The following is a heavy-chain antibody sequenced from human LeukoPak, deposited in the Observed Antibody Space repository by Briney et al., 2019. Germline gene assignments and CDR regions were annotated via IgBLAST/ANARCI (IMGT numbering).Heavy chain of an antibody. CDR1: GGSISSYY. J-gene: IGHJ4*02. V-gene: IGHV4-59*01. D-gene: IGHD4-23*01. CDR3: ARGVTPVFY. CDR2: IYYSGST. Sequence: SETLSLTRTVSGGSISSYYWSWIRQPPGKGLEWIGYIYYSGSTNYNPSLKSRVTISVDTSRNQFSLKLSSVTAADTAVYYCARGVTPVFYWGQGTLVTVSS.